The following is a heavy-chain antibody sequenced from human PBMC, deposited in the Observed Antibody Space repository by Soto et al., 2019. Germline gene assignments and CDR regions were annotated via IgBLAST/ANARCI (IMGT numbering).Heavy chain of an antibody. CDR1: GGPISSGGYY. D-gene: IGHD3-22*01. CDR2: MFYSGNT. Sequence: SETLSLTCTVSGGPISSGGYYWSWIRQPPGKGLEWIGSMFYSGNTYYNPSLKSRVTLSIDTSKNQFSLKLNSVTAADTAVYYCVSPEGYYDSSGYTLDYWGQGTLVTVSS. V-gene: IGHV4-39*01. CDR3: VSPEGYYDSSGYTLDY. J-gene: IGHJ4*02.